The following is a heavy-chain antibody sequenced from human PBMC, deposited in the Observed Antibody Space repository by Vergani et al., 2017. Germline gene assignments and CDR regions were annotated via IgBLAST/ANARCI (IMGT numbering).Heavy chain of an antibody. CDR3: ARDLYYDSSGYYYRDAFDI. J-gene: IGHJ3*02. CDR2: IIPILGIA. Sequence: QVQLVQSGAEVKKPGSSVKVSCKASGGTFSSYTISWVRQAPGQGLEWMGRIIPILGIANYAQKLQGRVTMTTDTSTSTAYMELRSLRSDDTAVYYCARDLYYDSSGYYYRDAFDIWGQGTMVTVSS. CDR1: GGTFSSYT. D-gene: IGHD3-22*01. V-gene: IGHV1-69*08.